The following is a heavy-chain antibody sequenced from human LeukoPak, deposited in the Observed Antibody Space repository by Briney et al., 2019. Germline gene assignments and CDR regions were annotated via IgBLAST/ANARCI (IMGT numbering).Heavy chain of an antibody. CDR1: GFTFSSYS. CDR3: ASMVRGVITPYYFDY. V-gene: IGHV3-21*01. CDR2: ISSSSSYI. D-gene: IGHD3-10*01. J-gene: IGHJ4*02. Sequence: PGGSLRLSCAASGFTFSSYSMNWVRQAPGKGLEWVSSISSSSSYIYYADSVKGRFTISRDNAKNSLYLQMNSLRAEDTAVYYCASMVRGVITPYYFDYCGQGTLVTVSS.